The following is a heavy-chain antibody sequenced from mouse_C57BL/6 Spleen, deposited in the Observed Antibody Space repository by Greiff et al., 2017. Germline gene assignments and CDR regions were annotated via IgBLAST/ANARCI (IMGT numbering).Heavy chain of an antibody. CDR3: ARDGGIFDY. J-gene: IGHJ2*01. V-gene: IGHV3-6*01. CDR1: GYSITSGYY. Sequence: EVKLLESGPGLVKPSQSLSLTCSVTGYSITSGYYWNWIRQFPGNKLEWMGYISYDGSNNYNPSLKNRISITRDTSKNQFFLKLNSVTTEDTATYYCARDGGIFDYWGQGTTLTVSS. CDR2: ISYDGSN.